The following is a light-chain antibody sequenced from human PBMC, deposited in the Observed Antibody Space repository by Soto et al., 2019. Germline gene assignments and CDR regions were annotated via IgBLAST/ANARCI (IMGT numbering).Light chain of an antibody. CDR1: SSDIGGYNY. Sequence: QSALTQPRSVSGSPGQSVTISCTGTSSDIGGYNYVSWYQQHPGKAPKLMIYDVNKRPSGVPDRFSGSKSGNTASLTISGLQAEDEADYYCSSYAATYQEFGGGTKLPS. J-gene: IGLJ3*02. CDR3: SSYAATYQE. CDR2: DVN. V-gene: IGLV2-11*01.